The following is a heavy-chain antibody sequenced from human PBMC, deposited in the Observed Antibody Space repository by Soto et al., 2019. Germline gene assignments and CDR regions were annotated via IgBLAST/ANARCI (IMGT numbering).Heavy chain of an antibody. CDR1: GFTFSSYG. D-gene: IGHD3-3*01. Sequence: LRLSCAASGFTFSSYGMHWVRQAPGKGLEWVAVISYDGSNKYYADSVKGRFTISRDNSKNTLYLQMNSLRAEDTAVYYCAALYYDFWSGYSAAFDYWGQGTLVTVSS. CDR2: ISYDGSNK. V-gene: IGHV3-30*03. CDR3: AALYYDFWSGYSAAFDY. J-gene: IGHJ4*02.